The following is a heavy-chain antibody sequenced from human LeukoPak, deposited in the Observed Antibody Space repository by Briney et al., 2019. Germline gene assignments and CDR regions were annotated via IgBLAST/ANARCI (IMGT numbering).Heavy chain of an antibody. V-gene: IGHV4-59*08. CDR2: LYSSGST. Sequence: SETLSLTCTVSGGSISSYSWSWIRQPPGRGLEWIGYLYSSGSTNYNPSLRSRVTISVTTSKNQFSLKVSSVTAADTAVYYCARHFYGSGSYRAYGMDVWGQGTTVTVSS. CDR3: ARHFYGSGSYRAYGMDV. D-gene: IGHD3-10*01. CDR1: GGSISSYS. J-gene: IGHJ6*02.